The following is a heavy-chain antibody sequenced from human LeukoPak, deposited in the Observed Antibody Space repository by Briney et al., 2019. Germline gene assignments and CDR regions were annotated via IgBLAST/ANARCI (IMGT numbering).Heavy chain of an antibody. V-gene: IGHV3-21*01. CDR1: GFIFSSHS. CDR2: ISYSSSYI. J-gene: IGHJ4*02. Sequence: GGSLRLSCAASGFIFSSHSMSWVRQAPGKGLEWVSSISYSSSYIKYADLVKGRISISRDNAKNSLYLQMNSLRVEDTAVYYCLRGDRRDYWGQGTLVTVSS. CDR3: LRGDRRDY.